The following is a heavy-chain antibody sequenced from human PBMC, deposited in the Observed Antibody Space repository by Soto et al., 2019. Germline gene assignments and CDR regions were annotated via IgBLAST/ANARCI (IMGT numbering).Heavy chain of an antibody. J-gene: IGHJ1*01. V-gene: IGHV1-18*04. CDR3: ARDQRYYGSGYYYSDS. Sequence: VASVKVSCKASGYTFISYGISWVRQAPGQGLERVGWMSAFTGKADYAQIFQDRVTMTTDTSTSTAYMELRSLRSDDTAVYYCARDQRYYGSGYYYSDSWGQGTLVTVSS. CDR2: MSAFTGKA. CDR1: GYTFISYG. D-gene: IGHD3-10*01.